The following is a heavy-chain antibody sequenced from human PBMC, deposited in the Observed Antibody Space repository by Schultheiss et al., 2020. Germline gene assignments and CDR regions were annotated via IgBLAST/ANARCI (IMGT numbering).Heavy chain of an antibody. CDR3: AREADTATDY. D-gene: IGHD5-18*01. Sequence: GGSLRLSCAASGFTFSSYGMHWVRQAPGKGLEWVAVIWYDGSNKYYADSVKGRFTISRDNSKNTLYLQMDSLRGEDSAVYYCAREADTATDYWGQGTLVTVSS. CDR1: GFTFSSYG. CDR2: IWYDGSNK. V-gene: IGHV3-33*01. J-gene: IGHJ4*02.